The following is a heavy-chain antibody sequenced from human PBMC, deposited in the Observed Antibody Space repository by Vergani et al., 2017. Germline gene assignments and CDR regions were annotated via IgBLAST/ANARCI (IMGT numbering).Heavy chain of an antibody. CDR2: IYYSGST. V-gene: IGHV4-59*01. CDR3: ARDRGAGPSDY. Sequence: QVQLQESGPGLVKPSETLSLTCPVSGGSISSYYWSWIRQPPGKGLEWIGYIYYSGSTNYNPSLKSRVTISVDTSKNQFSLKLSSVTAADTAVYYCARDRGAGPSDYWGQGTLVTVSS. D-gene: IGHD3-10*01. CDR1: GGSISSYY. J-gene: IGHJ4*02.